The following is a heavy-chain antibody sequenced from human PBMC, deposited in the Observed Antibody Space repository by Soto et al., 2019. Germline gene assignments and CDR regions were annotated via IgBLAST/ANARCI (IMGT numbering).Heavy chain of an antibody. CDR3: ARGRLSGYYYMDL. Sequence: EVQLVESGGGLVQSGGSLRLSCAASGFTFSSHDMHWVRQATGKGLEWVSTIGTAGDTYYPGSAKGRFTISRENAKNSLYLQVNRLRAGDTAVYYCARGRLSGYYYMDLWGKGTTVTVSS. CDR2: IGTAGDT. V-gene: IGHV3-13*01. J-gene: IGHJ6*03. CDR1: GFTFSSHD. D-gene: IGHD3-10*01.